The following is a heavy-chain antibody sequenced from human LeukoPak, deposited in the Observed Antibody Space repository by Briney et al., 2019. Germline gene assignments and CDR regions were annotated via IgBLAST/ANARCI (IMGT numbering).Heavy chain of an antibody. J-gene: IGHJ4*02. CDR2: INPNGGGT. CDR1: GYTFTGYY. V-gene: IGHV1-2*02. CDR3: ARDLGGYDQRGVY. D-gene: IGHD5-12*01. Sequence: ASVKVSCKASGYTFTGYYMHWVRQAPGQGLEWMGWINPNGGGTNYAQKFQGRVTMTRDTSISTAYMELSRLRSDDTAVYYCARDLGGYDQRGVYWGQGTLVTVSS.